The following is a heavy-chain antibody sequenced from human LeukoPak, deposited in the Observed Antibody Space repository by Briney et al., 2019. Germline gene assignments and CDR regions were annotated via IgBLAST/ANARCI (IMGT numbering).Heavy chain of an antibody. V-gene: IGHV4-39*07. CDR3: ARTGYSSGWDPFGY. D-gene: IGHD6-19*01. J-gene: IGHJ4*02. Sequence: SETLSLTCTVSGGSISSSSYYWGWIRQPPGKGLEWIGSIYYSGSTYYNPSLKSRVTISVDTSKNQFSLKLSSVTAADTAVYYCARTGYSSGWDPFGYWGQGTLVTVSS. CDR2: IYYSGST. CDR1: GGSISSSSYY.